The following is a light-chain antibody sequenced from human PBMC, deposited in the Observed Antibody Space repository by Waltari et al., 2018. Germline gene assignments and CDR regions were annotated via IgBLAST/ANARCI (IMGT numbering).Light chain of an antibody. CDR2: NAS. Sequence: ETVLTQSPVTLSLSPGEGATLSCKASQIVGSSLAWYQQKPGQAPRLLLYNASNRAAGIPARFSGSGSGTDFTLTISSLEPEDFAVYYCQQRSNWNTFGQGTKLEIK. V-gene: IGKV3-11*01. J-gene: IGKJ2*01. CDR1: QIVGSS. CDR3: QQRSNWNT.